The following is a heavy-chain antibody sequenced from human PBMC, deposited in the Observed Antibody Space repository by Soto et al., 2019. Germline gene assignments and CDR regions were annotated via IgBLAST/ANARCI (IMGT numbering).Heavy chain of an antibody. V-gene: IGHV1-18*01. CDR3: AKDLLHNPVTTYGS. J-gene: IGHJ5*02. CDR1: GYTFTSYD. Sequence: ASVKVSCKASGYTFTSYDISWVRQAPGQGLEWMGWISAYNGNTNYAQKLQGRVTMTTDTSTSTAYMELRSLRSDDTAVYYCAKDLLHNPVTTYGSWGQGTLDIGSS. CDR2: ISAYNGNT. D-gene: IGHD4-17*01.